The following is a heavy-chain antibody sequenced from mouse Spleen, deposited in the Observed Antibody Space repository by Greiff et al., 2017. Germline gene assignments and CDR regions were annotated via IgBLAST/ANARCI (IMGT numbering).Heavy chain of an antibody. CDR2: ISSGGSYT. J-gene: IGHJ2*01. V-gene: IGHV5-9-1*01. D-gene: IGHD1-2*01. CDR1: GFTFSSYA. Sequence: EVMLVESGGGLVKPGGSLKLSCAASGFTFSSYAMSWVRQTPEKRLEWVATISSGGSYTYYPDSVKGRFTISRDNAKNTLYLQMSSLRSEDTAMYYCARHEGRPFFDYWGQGTTLTVSS. CDR3: ARHEGRPFFDY.